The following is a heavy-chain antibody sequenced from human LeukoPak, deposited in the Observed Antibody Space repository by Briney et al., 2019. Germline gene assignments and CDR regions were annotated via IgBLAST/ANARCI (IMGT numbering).Heavy chain of an antibody. CDR3: ARVYSSGWCFDY. CDR1: GYTFTSYG. J-gene: IGHJ4*02. D-gene: IGHD6-19*01. Sequence: ASVKVSCKASGYTFTSYGISWVRQAPGQGGEWMGWISAYNGNTNYAQKLQGRVTMTTDTSTSTAYMELRSLRSDDTAVYYCARVYSSGWCFDYWGQGTLVTVSS. CDR2: ISAYNGNT. V-gene: IGHV1-18*01.